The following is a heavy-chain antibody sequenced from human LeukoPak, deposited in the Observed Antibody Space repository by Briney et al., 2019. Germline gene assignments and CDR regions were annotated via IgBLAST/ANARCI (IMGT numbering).Heavy chain of an antibody. Sequence: SETLSLTCTVSGGSISSYYWSWIRQPPGKGLEWIGYIYYSGSTNYNPSLKSRVTISVDTSKDQFSLKLSSVTAADTAVYYCAGHHPRNTVDFWGQGTLVTVSS. D-gene: IGHD2/OR15-2a*01. V-gene: IGHV4-59*08. CDR3: AGHHPRNTVDF. J-gene: IGHJ4*02. CDR2: IYYSGST. CDR1: GGSISSYY.